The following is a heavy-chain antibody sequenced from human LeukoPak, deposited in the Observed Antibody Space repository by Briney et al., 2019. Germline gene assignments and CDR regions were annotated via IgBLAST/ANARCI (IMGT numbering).Heavy chain of an antibody. CDR1: GFTFSSYA. D-gene: IGHD3-16*01. J-gene: IGHJ4*02. CDR2: ISGSGGST. V-gene: IGHV3-23*01. CDR3: AKAGIYDYVWGSYLVD. Sequence: PGGSLRLSCAASGFTFSSYAMSWVRQAPGKGLEWVSAISGSGGSTYYADSVKGRFTISRDNSKNTLYLQMNSLRAEDTAVYFCAKAGIYDYVWGSYLVDWGQGILVTVSS.